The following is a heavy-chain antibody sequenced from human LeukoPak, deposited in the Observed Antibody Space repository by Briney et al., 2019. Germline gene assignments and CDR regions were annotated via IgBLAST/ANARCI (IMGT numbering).Heavy chain of an antibody. CDR2: MNPNSGNT. V-gene: IGHV1-8*03. CDR3: ARGRYSSGWFTHYYYYMDV. D-gene: IGHD6-19*01. Sequence: ASVKVSCKASGYIFTGYYMHWVRQAPGQGLEWMGWMNPNSGNTGYAQKFQGRVTITRNTSISTAYMELSSLRSEDTAVYYCARGRYSSGWFTHYYYYMDVWGKGTTVTVSS. CDR1: GYIFTGYY. J-gene: IGHJ6*03.